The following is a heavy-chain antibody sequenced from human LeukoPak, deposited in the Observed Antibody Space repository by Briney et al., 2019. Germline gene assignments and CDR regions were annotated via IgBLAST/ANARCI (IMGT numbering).Heavy chain of an antibody. Sequence: GGSLRLSCAASGFTFSNYAMSWVRQAPGKGLEWVSAISSSGGNTYYADSVKGRFTISRDTAKNSLYLQMNSLRAEDTAVYSCARGDYGDYWNYYYMDVWGKGTTVTVSS. CDR2: ISSSGGNT. V-gene: IGHV3-23*01. D-gene: IGHD4-17*01. CDR1: GFTFSNYA. CDR3: ARGDYGDYWNYYYMDV. J-gene: IGHJ6*03.